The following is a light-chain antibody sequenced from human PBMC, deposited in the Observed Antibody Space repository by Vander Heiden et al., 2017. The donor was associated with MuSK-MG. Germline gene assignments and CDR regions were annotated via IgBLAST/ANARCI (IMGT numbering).Light chain of an antibody. CDR1: KIGSQS. Sequence: YVLTQPPSVSVAPGETATISCGGDKIGSQSVHWYQLKAGQSPLLIIYYDSERPSGIPDRVSGSKSGNTATLTISRAEVGDEADYYCQLWHSISGDHRGVFGGGTRLTVL. J-gene: IGLJ3*02. V-gene: IGLV3-21*04. CDR2: YDS. CDR3: QLWHSISGDHRGV.